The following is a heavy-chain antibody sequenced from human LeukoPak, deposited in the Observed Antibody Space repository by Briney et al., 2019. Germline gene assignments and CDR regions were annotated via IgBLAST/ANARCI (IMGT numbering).Heavy chain of an antibody. CDR1: GGSISSYY. CDR3: ARDDSAFGAFDI. Sequence: SETLSLTCTVSGGSISSYYWSWSRQPPGKGLEWIGYIYYSGSTNYNPSLKSRVTILVDTSKNQFSLKLGSVTAADTAVYYCARDDSAFGAFDIWGQGTMVTVSS. D-gene: IGHD3-3*01. V-gene: IGHV4-59*12. J-gene: IGHJ3*02. CDR2: IYYSGST.